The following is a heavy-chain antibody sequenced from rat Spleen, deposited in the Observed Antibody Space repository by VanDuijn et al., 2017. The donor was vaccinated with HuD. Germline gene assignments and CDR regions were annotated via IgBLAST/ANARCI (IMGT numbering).Heavy chain of an antibody. CDR3: ASQLGGFDY. CDR2: ISNAAGKV. Sequence: EVQLVESGGGLVQPGRSLKLSCAASGFTFSDYNMTWIRQAPGKGLEWVASISNAAGKVYYPDSVKGRFTISRDTAQNTLYLQMDSLRSEDTATYYCASQLGGFDYWGQGVMVTVSS. CDR1: GFTFSDYN. J-gene: IGHJ2*01. D-gene: IGHD5-1*01. V-gene: IGHV5S23*01.